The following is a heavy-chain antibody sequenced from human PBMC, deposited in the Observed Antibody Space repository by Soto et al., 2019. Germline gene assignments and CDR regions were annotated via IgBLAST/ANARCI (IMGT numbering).Heavy chain of an antibody. CDR2: ISRTANTI. V-gene: IGHV3-48*03. Sequence: GGSLRLSCTASGFAFNSHDFNWVRQAPGKGLEWISYISRTANTIYYADSVKGRFTISRDNAKNSLYLQMNSLRAEDTAVYYCARFYAAIYYYCMVAWGQGTTVTVSS. J-gene: IGHJ6*02. CDR3: ARFYAAIYYYCMVA. D-gene: IGHD2-2*01. CDR1: GFAFNSHD.